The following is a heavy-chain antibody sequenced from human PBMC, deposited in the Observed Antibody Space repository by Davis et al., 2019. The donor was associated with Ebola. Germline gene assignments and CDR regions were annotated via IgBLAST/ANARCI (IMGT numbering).Heavy chain of an antibody. Sequence: SETLSLTCTVSGGSISSYHCSWIWQPPGKGLEWIGYIYYSGSTNYNPSLKSRVPISVDTSKNQFSLKLSSVTAADTAVYYCARTRGDYAWSDPWGQGTLVTVSS. CDR3: ARTRGDYAWSDP. CDR1: GGSISSYH. J-gene: IGHJ5*02. D-gene: IGHD4-17*01. V-gene: IGHV4-59*01. CDR2: IYYSGST.